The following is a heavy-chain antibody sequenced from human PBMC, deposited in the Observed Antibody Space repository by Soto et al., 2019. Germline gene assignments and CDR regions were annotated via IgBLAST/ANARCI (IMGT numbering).Heavy chain of an antibody. J-gene: IGHJ2*01. CDR1: GYSFDTFG. D-gene: IGHD2-15*01. Sequence: QVQVVQSGAEVKKPGASVKVAFKASGYSFDTFGMSWVRQAPGQGLEWMGWISIEKGDTNSEKKFQDRVTMTRDTSTITDYMELRSLKTNHKAVYYCARCYCSVGSCFTCWHFDYWGRGTLVTVSS. CDR3: ARCYCSVGSCFTCWHFDY. CDR2: ISIEKGDT. V-gene: IGHV1-18*01.